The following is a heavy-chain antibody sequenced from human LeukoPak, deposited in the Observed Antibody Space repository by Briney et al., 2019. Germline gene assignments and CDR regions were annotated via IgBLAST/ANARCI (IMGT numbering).Heavy chain of an antibody. D-gene: IGHD4-23*01. CDR1: GFTFSSHW. CDR2: ISGSGTST. CDR3: AKNYGGNVYGGFDY. Sequence: GGSLRLSCAASGFTFSSHWMHWVRQAPGKGLEWVSVISGSGTSTYYADSVKGRFTISRDNSKNTLSLQMNSLRAEDTAVYYCAKNYGGNVYGGFDYWGQGTLVTVSS. J-gene: IGHJ4*02. V-gene: IGHV3-23*01.